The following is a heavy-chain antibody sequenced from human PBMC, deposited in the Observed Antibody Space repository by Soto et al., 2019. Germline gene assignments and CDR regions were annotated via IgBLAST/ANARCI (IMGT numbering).Heavy chain of an antibody. Sequence: QLQLQESGSRLVKPSQTLSLTCAVSGGSISSGGYSWSWIRQPPGKGLEWIGYIYHSGSTYYNPSLKSRVTISVDRSKNPFSLKLSSVTAADTAVYYCARERSSGWYFDYWGQGTLVTVSS. V-gene: IGHV4-30-2*01. CDR1: GGSISSGGYS. CDR2: IYHSGST. CDR3: ARERSSGWYFDY. J-gene: IGHJ4*02. D-gene: IGHD6-19*01.